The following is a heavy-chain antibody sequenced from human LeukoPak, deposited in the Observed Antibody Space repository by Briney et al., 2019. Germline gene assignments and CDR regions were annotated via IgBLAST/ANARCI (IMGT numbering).Heavy chain of an antibody. V-gene: IGHV1-46*01. J-gene: IGHJ4*02. CDR1: GYTFSIYN. D-gene: IGHD6-13*01. Sequence: ASVKVSCKASGYTFSIYNMHWVRQAPGQGLEWMGIINPSGGTSYAQKLQGRITMTRDTSTSTVYMELSSLRSEDTAVYYCAREGVAGTGLDCWGQGTLVTVSS. CDR3: AREGVAGTGLDC. CDR2: INPSGGT.